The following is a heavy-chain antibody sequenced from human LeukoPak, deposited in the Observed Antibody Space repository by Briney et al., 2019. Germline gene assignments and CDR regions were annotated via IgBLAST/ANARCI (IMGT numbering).Heavy chain of an antibody. CDR1: GFTFSSYG. V-gene: IGHV3-30*03. CDR2: ISYDGSNK. CDR3: ATTVAGNGLFDY. D-gene: IGHD6-19*01. Sequence: PGRSLRLSCAASGFTFSSYGMHWVRQAPGKGLEWVAVISYDGSNKYYADSVKGRFTISRDNSKNTLYLQMNSLRAEDTAVYYCATTVAGNGLFDYWGQGTLVTVSS. J-gene: IGHJ4*02.